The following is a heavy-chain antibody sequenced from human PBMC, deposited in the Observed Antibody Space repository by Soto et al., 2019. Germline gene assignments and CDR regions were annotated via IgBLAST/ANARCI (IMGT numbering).Heavy chain of an antibody. D-gene: IGHD2-21*01. Sequence: SANGYGKAAGRTLSSEANSWVRLAPGQGLEWMGVIIPIFGTANYARKFQGRVTITADESTSTAYMELSSLRSEDKAVYNCAREGDCGGVSFVVSWGHGKMVTVSS. CDR2: IIPIFGTA. CDR3: AREGDCGGVSFVVS. J-gene: IGHJ3*01. CDR1: GRTLSSEA. V-gene: IGHV1-69*13.